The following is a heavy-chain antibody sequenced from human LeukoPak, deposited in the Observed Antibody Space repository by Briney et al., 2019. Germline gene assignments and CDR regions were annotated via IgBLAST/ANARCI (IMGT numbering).Heavy chain of an antibody. CDR2: IDWDDDK. Sequence: SGPTLVNPTRTLTLTCKFSGFSLSTSGMCVSWIRQPPGKALEWLALIDWDDDKYYSTSLKTRLTISKDTSKNQVVLTMTNMDPVDTATYYCARTIAAAGWGWFDPWGQGTLVTVSS. J-gene: IGHJ5*02. CDR1: GFSLSTSGMC. V-gene: IGHV2-70*01. CDR3: ARTIAAAGWGWFDP. D-gene: IGHD6-13*01.